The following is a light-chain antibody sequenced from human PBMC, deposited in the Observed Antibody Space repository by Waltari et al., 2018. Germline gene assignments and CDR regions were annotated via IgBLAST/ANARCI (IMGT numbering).Light chain of an antibody. J-gene: IGKJ1*01. V-gene: IGKV3-20*01. CDR3: QQYVSLPAT. Sequence: EIVLTQSPGTLSLSPGDRAILSCRASQSVSKYLAWYQHKPGQAPRLLIFGASSRATGSPDRFSGSGSGTDLSLTISRVEPEDFAVYYCQQYVSLPATFGQGTKVEIE. CDR1: QSVSKY. CDR2: GAS.